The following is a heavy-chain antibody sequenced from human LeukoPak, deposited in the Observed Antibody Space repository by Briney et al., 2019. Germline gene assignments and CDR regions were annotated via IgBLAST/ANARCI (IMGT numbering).Heavy chain of an antibody. CDR3: ARDQYDSWSRRGNFDS. Sequence: GGSLRLSCAASGFNFASHWMHWVRQTPGKGLVWVSRINSGGSGTSYADSVKGRFTISRDNTKNSLYLQMNSLRAEDTAVFYCARDQYDSWSRRGNFDSWGQGTLVIVSS. V-gene: IGHV3-74*01. J-gene: IGHJ4*02. CDR1: GFNFASHW. CDR2: INSGGSGT. D-gene: IGHD3-3*01.